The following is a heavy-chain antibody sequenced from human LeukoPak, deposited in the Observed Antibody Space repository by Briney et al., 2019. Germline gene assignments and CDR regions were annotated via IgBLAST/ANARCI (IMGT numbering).Heavy chain of an antibody. Sequence: GASVKVSCKASGYTFTSYYMHWVRQAPGQGLEWMGRINPSGGSTSYAQKFQGRVTMTRDTSTSTVYMELSSLRSEDTAVYYCARESRITIFGVVTPNWFDPWGQGTLVTVSS. CDR1: GYTFTSYY. V-gene: IGHV1-46*01. CDR3: ARESRITIFGVVTPNWFDP. CDR2: INPSGGST. J-gene: IGHJ5*02. D-gene: IGHD3-3*01.